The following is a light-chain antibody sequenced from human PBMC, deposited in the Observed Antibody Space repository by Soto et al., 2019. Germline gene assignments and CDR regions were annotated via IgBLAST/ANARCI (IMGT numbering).Light chain of an antibody. V-gene: IGKV1-5*03. CDR1: QGISTW. J-gene: IGKJ4*01. CDR3: QQYNSYPLT. Sequence: DIQMTQSPSSVPASVGDRVTITCRASQGISTWLAWYQQKPGKAPNLLIYKASSLESGVPSRFSGSGSGTEFTLTISSLQPDDFATYYCQQYNSYPLTFGGGTKVEIK. CDR2: KAS.